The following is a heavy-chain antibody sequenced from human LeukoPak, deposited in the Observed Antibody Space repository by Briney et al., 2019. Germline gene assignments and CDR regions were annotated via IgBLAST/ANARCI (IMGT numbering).Heavy chain of an antibody. D-gene: IGHD3-10*01. V-gene: IGHV3-43*02. CDR3: AKDMRGSGRTLGYYGMDV. Sequence: GGSLRLSCAASGFTFDDYAMHWVRQAPGKGLEWVSLISGDGGSTYYADSVKGRFTISRDNSKNSLYLQMNSLRTEGTALYYCAKDMRGSGRTLGYYGMDVWGQGTTVTVSS. CDR1: GFTFDDYA. J-gene: IGHJ6*02. CDR2: ISGDGGST.